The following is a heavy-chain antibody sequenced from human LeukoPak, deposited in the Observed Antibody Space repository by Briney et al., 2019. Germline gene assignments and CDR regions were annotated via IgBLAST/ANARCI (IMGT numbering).Heavy chain of an antibody. CDR2: IKQDGSEK. Sequence: GGSLRLSCAASGFIFSSYWMSWVRQAPGKGLEWVANIKQDGSEKYYVDSVKGRFTISRDNAKNSLYLQMNSLRAEDTAVYYCARDIPLAGEEEGPNWFDPWGQGTLVTVSS. CDR3: ARDIPLAGEEEGPNWFDP. V-gene: IGHV3-7*03. CDR1: GFIFSSYW. D-gene: IGHD6-19*01. J-gene: IGHJ5*02.